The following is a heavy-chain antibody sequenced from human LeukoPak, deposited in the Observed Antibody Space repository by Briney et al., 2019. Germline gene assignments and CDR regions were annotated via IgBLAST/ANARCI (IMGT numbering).Heavy chain of an antibody. J-gene: IGHJ4*02. CDR1: GFTVSSNY. CDR2: IYSGGST. CDR3: ARDRLHYYDSSGYSYYFDY. Sequence: GGSLRLSCAASGFTVSSNYMSWVRQAPGNGLEWVSVIYSGGSTYYADSVKGRFTISRDNSKNTLYLQMNSLRAEDTAVYYCARDRLHYYDSSGYSYYFDYWGQGTLVTVSS. V-gene: IGHV3-66*01. D-gene: IGHD3-22*01.